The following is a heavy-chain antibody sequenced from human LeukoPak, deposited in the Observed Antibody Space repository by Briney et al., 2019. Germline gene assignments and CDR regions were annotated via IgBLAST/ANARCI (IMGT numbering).Heavy chain of an antibody. CDR3: ARYSGYAQDFDY. Sequence: PGGSLRLSCAASGFTFSSYWVHWVRQAPGKGLVWVSRINSDGSSTSYADSVKGRFTISRDNAKNTLYLQMNSLRAEDTAVYYCARYSGYAQDFDYWGQGTLVTVSS. J-gene: IGHJ4*02. V-gene: IGHV3-74*01. CDR1: GFTFSSYW. CDR2: INSDGSST. D-gene: IGHD5-12*01.